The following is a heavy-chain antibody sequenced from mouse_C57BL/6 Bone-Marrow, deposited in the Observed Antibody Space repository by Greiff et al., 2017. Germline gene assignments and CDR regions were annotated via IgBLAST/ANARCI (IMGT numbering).Heavy chain of an antibody. V-gene: IGHV5-12*01. J-gene: IGHJ4*01. CDR3: ARLIYYGLYYYAMDY. D-gene: IGHD2-2*01. Sequence: EVQRVESGGGLVQPGGSLKLSCAASGFTFSDYYMYWVRQTPEKRLEWVAYISNGGGSTYYPDTVKGRFTISRDNAKNTLYLQMSRLKSEDTAMYYCARLIYYGLYYYAMDYWGQGTSVTVSS. CDR2: ISNGGGST. CDR1: GFTFSDYY.